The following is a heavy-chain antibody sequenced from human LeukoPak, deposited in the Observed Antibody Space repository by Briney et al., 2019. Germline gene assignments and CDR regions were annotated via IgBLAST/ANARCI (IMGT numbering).Heavy chain of an antibody. CDR1: GFTFNNYA. CDR3: AKDIWLVSSGFQTFDL. J-gene: IGHJ4*02. V-gene: IGHV3-23*01. Sequence: GESLRLSCAASGFTFNNYAMSWVRQAPGKGLEWVSGVTPGGNIPYYANSVKGRFTISRDNSNNTLYLQMGSLRAADTALYYCAKDIWLVSSGFQTFDLWGQGTLVTVSS. D-gene: IGHD3-22*01. CDR2: VTPGGNIP.